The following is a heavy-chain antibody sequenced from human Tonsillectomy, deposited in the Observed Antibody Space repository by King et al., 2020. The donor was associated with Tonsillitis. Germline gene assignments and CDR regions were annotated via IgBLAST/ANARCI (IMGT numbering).Heavy chain of an antibody. CDR1: GFSLSTSGVG. CDR3: PHTQGRLRLGELSLYLLGDFDY. Sequence: TLKESGPTLVKPTQTLTLTCTFSGFSLSTSGVGVGWIRQPPGNALEWLALIYWNDDKRYSPSLKSRLTITKDTSKNQVVLTMTNMDPTDIATYYCPHTQGRLRLGELSLYLLGDFDYWGQGTLVTVSS. J-gene: IGHJ4*02. CDR2: IYWNDDK. V-gene: IGHV2-5*01. D-gene: IGHD3-16*02.